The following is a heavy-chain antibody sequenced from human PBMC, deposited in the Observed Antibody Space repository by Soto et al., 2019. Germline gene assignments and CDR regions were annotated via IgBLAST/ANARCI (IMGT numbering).Heavy chain of an antibody. CDR1: GGSLSDYF. J-gene: IGHJ6*03. CDR2: INHLGSI. D-gene: IGHD2-21*01. CDR3: ARGGISHWAYFYYMDV. V-gene: IGHV4-34*01. Sequence: PSETLSLTCVVSGGSLSDYFWSSIRQPPGMALEWIGEINHLGSINYNPSLKSRVTMSVDTSKNQFSLTLNSVTAADTATYYCARGGISHWAYFYYMDVWDRGTTVTVSS.